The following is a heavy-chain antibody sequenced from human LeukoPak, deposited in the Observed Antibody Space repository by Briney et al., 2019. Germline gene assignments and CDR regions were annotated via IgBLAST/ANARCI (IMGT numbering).Heavy chain of an antibody. V-gene: IGHV3-74*01. CDR1: GFTFSTYW. CDR3: ASDVRNWGYFDY. D-gene: IGHD7-27*01. J-gene: IGHJ4*02. Sequence: GGSLRLSCAASGFTFSTYWMHWVRQAPGKGLVWVSRINSDGSSTSYADSVKGRFTISRDNAKNTLYLQMNNLRAEDTAVYYCASDVRNWGYFDYWGQGTLVTVSS. CDR2: INSDGSST.